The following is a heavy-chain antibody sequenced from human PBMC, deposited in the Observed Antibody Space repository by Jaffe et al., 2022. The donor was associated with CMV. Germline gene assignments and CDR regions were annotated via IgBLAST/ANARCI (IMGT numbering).Heavy chain of an antibody. CDR1: GFTFSNHG. V-gene: IGHV3-33*08. Sequence: QVQLVESGGGVVQPGRSLRLSCAASGFTFSNHGMHWVRQAPGKGLEWVAVIWYDGSNKYYADSVKGRFTISRDNSKNTLFLQMNSLRAEDTAVYYCARDRSSTYVDYWGQGTRVTVSS. CDR3: ARDRSSTYVDY. D-gene: IGHD6-13*01. CDR2: IWYDGSNK. J-gene: IGHJ4*02.